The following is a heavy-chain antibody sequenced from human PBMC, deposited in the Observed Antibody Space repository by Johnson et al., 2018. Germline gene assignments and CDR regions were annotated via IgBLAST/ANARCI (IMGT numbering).Heavy chain of an antibody. CDR1: GFTLSSNAYA. J-gene: IGHJ4*02. V-gene: IGHV3-23*01. D-gene: IGHD3-10*02. Sequence: EVQLLESGGGLAQPGGSQRLSCAASGFTLSSNAYAMSWVRQAPGKGLEWVSAISRDSGTTYYTDSVKGRFTISRDDSKNTLYLQMNSLRAEDTAIYYCARYVRGTTPPDYFDSWGQGTLVTVSS. CDR3: ARYVRGTTPPDYFDS. CDR2: ISRDSGTT.